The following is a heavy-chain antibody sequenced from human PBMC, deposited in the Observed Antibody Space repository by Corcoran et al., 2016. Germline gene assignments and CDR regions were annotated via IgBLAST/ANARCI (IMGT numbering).Heavy chain of an antibody. D-gene: IGHD3-10*01. CDR1: GFTFSNYL. V-gene: IGHV3-7*01. J-gene: IGHJ4*02. CDR2: INQDGSAT. CDR3: TRDEGCVINYIFDD. Sequence: EVHLVESGGGLVQPGGSLRLSCAASGFTFSNYLMSWVRQAPGKGLEWLANINQDGSATYYVDFVTGRFTISREHAKNLQYLQMISLRDEYTDVYYCTRDEGCVINYIFDDWGQGTLVTFAA.